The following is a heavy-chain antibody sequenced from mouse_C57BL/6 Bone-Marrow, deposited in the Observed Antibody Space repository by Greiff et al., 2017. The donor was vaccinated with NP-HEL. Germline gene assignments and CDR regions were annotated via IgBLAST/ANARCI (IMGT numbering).Heavy chain of an antibody. CDR3: AREPRLRRRGYYFDY. J-gene: IGHJ2*01. V-gene: IGHV1-22*01. D-gene: IGHD2-4*01. CDR2: INPNNGGT. CDR1: GYTFTDYN. Sequence: EVQLQQSGPELVKPGASVKMSCKASGYTFTDYNMHWVKQSHGKSLEWIGYINPNNGGTSYNQKFKGKATLTVNKSSSTAYMELRSLTSEDSAVYYCAREPRLRRRGYYFDYWGQGTTLTVSS.